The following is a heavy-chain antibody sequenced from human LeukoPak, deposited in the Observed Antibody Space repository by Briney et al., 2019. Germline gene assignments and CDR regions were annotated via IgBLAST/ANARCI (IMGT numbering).Heavy chain of an antibody. J-gene: IGHJ4*02. Sequence: ASVKVSCKASGYTFTGYYMHWVRQAPGQGLEWMGWINPNSGGTNFAQRFQGWVTMTRDTSIGTAYVELSRLRSDDTAVYYCARDDILTGYYIYWGQGTLVTVSS. V-gene: IGHV1-2*04. CDR2: INPNSGGT. D-gene: IGHD3-9*01. CDR3: ARDDILTGYYIY. CDR1: GYTFTGYY.